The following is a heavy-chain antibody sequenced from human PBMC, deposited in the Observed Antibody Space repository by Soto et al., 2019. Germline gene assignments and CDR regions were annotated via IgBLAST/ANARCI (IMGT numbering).Heavy chain of an antibody. Sequence: SETLSLTCAFYCGSFTTYYWSWIRQSPGKGLEWIGEINNIGSTNYNPSLKSRVTISVDTSKNQFSLKLNSVTAADTAVYYCARGRSTTVTRRLFVYWGQGTLVTVSS. J-gene: IGHJ4*02. CDR2: INNIGST. D-gene: IGHD4-4*01. CDR3: ARGRSTTVTRRLFVY. V-gene: IGHV4-34*01. CDR1: CGSFTTYY.